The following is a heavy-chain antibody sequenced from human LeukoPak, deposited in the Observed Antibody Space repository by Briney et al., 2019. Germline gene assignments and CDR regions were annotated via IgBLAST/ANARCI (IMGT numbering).Heavy chain of an antibody. CDR2: IYYSGST. Sequence: ASETLSLTCTVSGGSISSSSYYWGWIRQPPGKGLEWIGSIYYSGSTYYNPSLKSRVTISVDTSKNQFSLKLSSVTAADTAVYYCARRHTLGTVTRNWFDPWGQETLVTVSS. CDR1: GGSISSSSYY. D-gene: IGHD4-17*01. J-gene: IGHJ5*02. CDR3: ARRHTLGTVTRNWFDP. V-gene: IGHV4-39*01.